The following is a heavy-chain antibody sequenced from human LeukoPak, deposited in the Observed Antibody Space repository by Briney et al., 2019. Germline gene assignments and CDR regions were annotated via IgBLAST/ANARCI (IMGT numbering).Heavy chain of an antibody. CDR2: INPNSGNT. CDR1: GYTLTELS. V-gene: IGHV1-8*03. CDR3: AKIASKIRYSSSWYLDY. Sequence: ASVKVSCKVSGYTLTELSMHWVRQAPGQGLEWMGWINPNSGNTGYAQKFQGRVTITRNTSISTAYMELSSLRAEDTAVYYCAKIASKIRYSSSWYLDYWGQGTLVTVSS. D-gene: IGHD6-13*01. J-gene: IGHJ4*02.